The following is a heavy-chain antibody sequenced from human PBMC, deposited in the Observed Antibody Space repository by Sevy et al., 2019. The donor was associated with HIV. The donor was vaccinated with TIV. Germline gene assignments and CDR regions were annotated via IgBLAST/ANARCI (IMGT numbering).Heavy chain of an antibody. CDR3: ARLTVAVAGTDFDY. V-gene: IGHV1-3*01. J-gene: IGHJ4*02. Sequence: ASVKVSCKASGYTFTSYAMHWVRQAPGQRLQWMGWINAGNGNTKYSQKFQGRVTITRDTSASTAYMELSSLRSEDTAVYYCARLTVAVAGTDFDYWGQGTLVTVSS. CDR1: GYTFTSYA. D-gene: IGHD6-19*01. CDR2: INAGNGNT.